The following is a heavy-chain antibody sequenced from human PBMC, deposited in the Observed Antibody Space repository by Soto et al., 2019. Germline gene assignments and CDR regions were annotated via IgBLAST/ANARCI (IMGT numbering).Heavy chain of an antibody. Sequence: QHPWKGLEWIGEINHSGNTTYNPSLKIGVPISVETSNNQFSLKLKSVTAGDTAVYYCASSGPAVLKGFYYPDMDVWGQGTTVTVSS. CDR2: INHSGNT. D-gene: IGHD2-2*01. CDR3: ASSGPAVLKGFYYPDMDV. J-gene: IGHJ6*02. V-gene: IGHV4-34*01.